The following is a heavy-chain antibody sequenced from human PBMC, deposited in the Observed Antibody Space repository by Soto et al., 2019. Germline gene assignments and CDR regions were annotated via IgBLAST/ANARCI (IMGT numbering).Heavy chain of an antibody. Sequence: GGSLRVSSQGSGFTFSSYEMNWVRQAPGKGLEWVSYISSSGSTIYYADSVKGRFTISRDNAKNSLYLQMNSLRAEDTAVYYCASLGIVVVSNDAFDIWGQGTMVTVSS. CDR3: ASLGIVVVSNDAFDI. CDR2: ISSSGSTI. J-gene: IGHJ3*02. CDR1: GFTFSSYE. V-gene: IGHV3-48*03. D-gene: IGHD3-22*01.